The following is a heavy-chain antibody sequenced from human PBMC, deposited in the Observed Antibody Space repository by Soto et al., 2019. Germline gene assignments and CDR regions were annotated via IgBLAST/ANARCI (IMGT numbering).Heavy chain of an antibody. CDR3: ARESGGSYSGTPFDY. J-gene: IGHJ4*02. Sequence: QVQLVQSGAEVKKPGSSVKVSCKASGDTFSSYAISWVRQAPGQGLEWMAGIIPIFGTANYAQKFQCRFTINADKSTSTAYMELSSLRSGETAVYYWARESGGSYSGTPFDYWGQGTLVTVSS. CDR1: GDTFSSYA. D-gene: IGHD1-26*01. V-gene: IGHV1-69*06. CDR2: IIPIFGTA.